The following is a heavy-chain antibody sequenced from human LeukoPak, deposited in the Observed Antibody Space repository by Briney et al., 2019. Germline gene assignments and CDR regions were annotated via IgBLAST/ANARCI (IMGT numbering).Heavy chain of an antibody. V-gene: IGHV1-2*02. Sequence: GASVKVSCKASGYTFTANYMHWVRQAPGKGLEWMGWINPNSGGTKYAQNFQGRVTMTRDTSISTVYMELSRLRSDDTAVYYCARDRGGDAFDIWGQGTMVTVSS. CDR3: ARDRGGDAFDI. J-gene: IGHJ3*02. CDR1: GYTFTANY. CDR2: INPNSGGT. D-gene: IGHD3-10*01.